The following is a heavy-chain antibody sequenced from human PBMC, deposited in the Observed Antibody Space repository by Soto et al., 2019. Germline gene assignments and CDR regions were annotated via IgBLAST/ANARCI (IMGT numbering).Heavy chain of an antibody. J-gene: IGHJ3*02. CDR1: GYTFTGCY. Sequence: ASVKVSCKASGYTFTGCYMHWVRQAPGQGLAWMGWINPNSGGTNYAQKFQGWVTMTRDTSISTAYMELSRLRSDDTAVYYCARDRVGGAGAHFDIWGQGTMVTVSS. D-gene: IGHD2-15*01. V-gene: IGHV1-2*04. CDR3: ARDRVGGAGAHFDI. CDR2: INPNSGGT.